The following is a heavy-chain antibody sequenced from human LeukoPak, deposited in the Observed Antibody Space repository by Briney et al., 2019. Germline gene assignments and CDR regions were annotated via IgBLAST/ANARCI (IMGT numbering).Heavy chain of an antibody. Sequence: PSETLSLTCTVSGGSISSYYWSWIRQPAGKGLEWIGRIYTSGSTNYNPSLKSRVTMSVDTSKNQFSLKLSSVTAADTAVYYCARSPPRGFWSGRLYFDYWGQGTLVTVSS. CDR1: GGSISSYY. V-gene: IGHV4-4*07. D-gene: IGHD3-3*01. CDR2: IYTSGST. J-gene: IGHJ4*02. CDR3: ARSPPRGFWSGRLYFDY.